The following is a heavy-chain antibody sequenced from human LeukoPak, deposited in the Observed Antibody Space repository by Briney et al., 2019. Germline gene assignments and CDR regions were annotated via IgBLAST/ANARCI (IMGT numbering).Heavy chain of an antibody. CDR3: AKDDAWLQYGD. Sequence: PGGSLRLSCAASGFTVSSNYMSWVRQAPGKGLEWVSVIYSGGSTYYADSVKGRFTISRDNSKGTVSLQMNSLRPEDTAVYYCAKDDAWLQYGDWGRGTLVTVSS. CDR2: IYSGGST. CDR1: GFTVSSNY. V-gene: IGHV3-53*01. J-gene: IGHJ4*02. D-gene: IGHD5-24*01.